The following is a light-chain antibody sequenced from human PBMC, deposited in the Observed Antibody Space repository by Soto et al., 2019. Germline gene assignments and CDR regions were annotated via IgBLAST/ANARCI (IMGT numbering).Light chain of an antibody. CDR2: RAS. V-gene: IGKV1-5*03. CDR3: QQYKTYTYT. Sequence: DIQMTQSPTTLSTSVGDRVTITCRASQSIDRWLAWYQQKPGKAPKLLIYRASSLESGVPSRFSGSGSGTEFTLTISSLQPDDFTTYYCQQYKTYTYTFAQGTKLEIK. J-gene: IGKJ2*01. CDR1: QSIDRW.